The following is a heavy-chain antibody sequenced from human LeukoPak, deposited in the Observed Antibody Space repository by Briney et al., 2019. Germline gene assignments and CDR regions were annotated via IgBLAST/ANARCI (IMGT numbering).Heavy chain of an antibody. V-gene: IGHV3-23*01. J-gene: IGHJ4*02. CDR1: GFTFSSYA. D-gene: IGHD2-8*01. CDR2: ICDSGDYT. Sequence: GGSLTLSCAGSGFTFSSYAMSWVRQAPGQGLEWVSVICDSGDYTSYPDSVRGRFTLSIQNSWNTLNLHMIRLSPKDKAVYYLSKDTSIGKYCTNGVCSPFAYWGQGTLVTVSS. CDR3: SKDTSIGKYCTNGVCSPFAY.